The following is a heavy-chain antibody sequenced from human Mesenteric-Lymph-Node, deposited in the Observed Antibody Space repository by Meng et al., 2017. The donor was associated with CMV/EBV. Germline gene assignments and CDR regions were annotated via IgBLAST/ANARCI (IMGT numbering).Heavy chain of an antibody. J-gene: IGHJ3*02. V-gene: IGHV3-30-3*01. Sequence: SYVMHGVRQAPGKGLEWVAVISYDGSNKYYGDSVKGRFTIYRDNSKNTLYLQMNSLRAEDTAVYYCARGGYCTSTSCYEGQDAFDIWGQGTMVTVSS. CDR2: ISYDGSNK. D-gene: IGHD2-2*01. CDR3: ARGGYCTSTSCYEGQDAFDI. CDR1: SYV.